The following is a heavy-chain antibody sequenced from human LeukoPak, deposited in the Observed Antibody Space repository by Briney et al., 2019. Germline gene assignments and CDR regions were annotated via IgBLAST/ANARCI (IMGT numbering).Heavy chain of an antibody. D-gene: IGHD4-17*01. V-gene: IGHV3-48*04. J-gene: IGHJ2*01. Sequence: PGGSLRLSCAASGFTFSSYSMNWVRQAPGKGLEWVSYISSSSSTIYYADSVKGRFTISRDNAKNSLYLQMNSLRAEDTAVYYCARNTGVEETVTNWYFDLWGRGTLVTVSS. CDR1: GFTFSSYS. CDR2: ISSSSSTI. CDR3: ARNTGVEETVTNWYFDL.